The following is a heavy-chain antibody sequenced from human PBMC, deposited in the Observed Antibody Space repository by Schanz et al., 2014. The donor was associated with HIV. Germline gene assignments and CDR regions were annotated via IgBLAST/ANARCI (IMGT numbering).Heavy chain of an antibody. Sequence: EVQLLESGGGLLQPGGSLRLSCAASGFSFSSYAMSWVRQAPGKGLEWVSVISDSGGSTYYADSVKGRFTISRDNSKNTLYLQMNSLRAEDTAVYYCAKVRCTSSTCRVYYYYGTDVWGQGTTVSVSS. CDR1: GFSFSSYA. CDR2: ISDSGGST. V-gene: IGHV3-23*01. J-gene: IGHJ6*02. CDR3: AKVRCTSSTCRVYYYYGTDV. D-gene: IGHD2-2*01.